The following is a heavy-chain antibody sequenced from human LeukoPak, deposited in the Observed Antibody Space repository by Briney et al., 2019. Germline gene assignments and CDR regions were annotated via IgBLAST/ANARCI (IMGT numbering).Heavy chain of an antibody. V-gene: IGHV4-61*09. D-gene: IGHD3-22*01. CDR2: VYSSGST. J-gene: IGHJ4*02. CDR3: AREPYYYDTSRYYSPLDY. Sequence: SHTHSLTCTVSGGSISSPLYFWSWIRQPAGKGLEWIGHVYSSGSTTYNPSLENRVSMSVDTSKNQFSLKLSSVTAADTAVYYCAREPYYYDTSRYYSPLDYWGQGTLVTVSS. CDR1: GGSISSPLYF.